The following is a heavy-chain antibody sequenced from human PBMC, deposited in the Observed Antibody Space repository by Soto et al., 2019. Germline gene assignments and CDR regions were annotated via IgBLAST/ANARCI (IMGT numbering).Heavy chain of an antibody. CDR2: IYSGGST. D-gene: IGHD2-15*01. Sequence: EVQLVESGGGLIQPGGSLRLSCAASGFTVSSNYMSWVRQAPGKGLEWVSVIYSGGSTYYADSVKGRFTISRDNSKNTLYLQMNSLRAEDTALYYCARDDGGYCSGGSCYSAVDVWGQGTTVTVSS. CDR1: GFTVSSNY. V-gene: IGHV3-53*01. J-gene: IGHJ6*02. CDR3: ARDDGGYCSGGSCYSAVDV.